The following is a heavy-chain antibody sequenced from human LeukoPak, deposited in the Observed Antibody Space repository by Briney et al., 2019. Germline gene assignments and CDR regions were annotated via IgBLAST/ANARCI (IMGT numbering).Heavy chain of an antibody. CDR1: GGSFSTYY. D-gene: IGHD3-3*01. CDR3: ARSPAYDFWSGYYGWFDP. J-gene: IGHJ5*02. V-gene: IGHV4-59*01. Sequence: SETLSLTCTVSGGSFSTYYWNWIRQPPGKGLEWIGYIYYSGSTNYNPSLKSRVTISVDTSKNQFSLKLSSVTAADTAVYYCARSPAYDFWSGYYGWFDPWGQGTLVTVSS. CDR2: IYYSGST.